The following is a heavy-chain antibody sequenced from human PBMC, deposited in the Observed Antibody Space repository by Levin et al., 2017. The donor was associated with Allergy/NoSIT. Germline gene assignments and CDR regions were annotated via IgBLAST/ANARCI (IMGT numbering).Heavy chain of an antibody. CDR2: IFYSGST. CDR1: GGSITSSSYY. D-gene: IGHD6-13*01. J-gene: IGHJ6*02. CDR3: ARMVGQQHYYDYYGMDV. V-gene: IGHV4-39*07. Sequence: LSQTLSLTCTVSGGSITSSSYYWGWIRQPPGKGLEWIGSIFYSGSTYYNPSLKSRVTISVDTSKNQFSLKLNSVTAADTAVYYCARMVGQQHYYDYYGMDVWGQGTTVTVSS.